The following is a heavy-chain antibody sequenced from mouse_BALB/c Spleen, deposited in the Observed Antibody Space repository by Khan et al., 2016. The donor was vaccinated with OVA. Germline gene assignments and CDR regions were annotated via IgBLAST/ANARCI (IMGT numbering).Heavy chain of an antibody. V-gene: IGHV1S135*01. CDR1: GYSFTTYY. CDR3: TRRGYVAGFTY. CDR2: VDPFSGGT. J-gene: IGHJ3*01. D-gene: IGHD2-2*01. Sequence: EVQLQQSGPELMKPGASVKISCKASGYSFTTYYLHWVMQSHGESLEWIGYVDPFSGGTTYNQKFKGKATLTVNKSSTTASMHLSHLTSEDSAVYFCTRRGYVAGFTYWGQGTLVTVSA.